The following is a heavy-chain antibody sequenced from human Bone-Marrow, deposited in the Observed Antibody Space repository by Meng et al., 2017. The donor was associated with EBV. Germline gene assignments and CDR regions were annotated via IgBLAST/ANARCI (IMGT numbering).Heavy chain of an antibody. Sequence: PASSVMSVGSASRRSFSTYAVSSVERTPVQRLAWMEGIVPICGTANYAQKFQGRVTITADESTSTAYMELSSLRSEDTAVYYCARQEDYYDSSGYPFDYWGQGTLVTVSS. V-gene: IGHV1-69*01. CDR3: ARQEDYYDSSGYPFDY. J-gene: IGHJ4*02. D-gene: IGHD3-22*01. CDR1: RRSFSTYA. CDR2: IVPICGTA.